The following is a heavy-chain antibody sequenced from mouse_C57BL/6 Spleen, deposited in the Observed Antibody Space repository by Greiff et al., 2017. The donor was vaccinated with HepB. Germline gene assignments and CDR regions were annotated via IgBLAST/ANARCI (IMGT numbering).Heavy chain of an antibody. V-gene: IGHV14-4*01. D-gene: IGHD1-1*01. CDR1: GFNIKDDY. CDR2: IDPENGDT. J-gene: IGHJ1*03. CDR3: TTTPSTVVAKYFDV. Sequence: EVMLVESGAELVRPGASVKLSCTASGFNIKDDYMHWVKQRPEQGLEWIGWIDPENGDTEYASKFQGKATITADTSSNTAYLQLSSLTSEDTAVYYCTTTPSTVVAKYFDVWGTGTTVTVSS.